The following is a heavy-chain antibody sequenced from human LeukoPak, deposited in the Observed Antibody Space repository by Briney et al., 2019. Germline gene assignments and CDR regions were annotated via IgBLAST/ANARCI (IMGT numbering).Heavy chain of an antibody. CDR2: IYSGGST. Sequence: GGSLRLSCAASGFTVSSNYMSWVRQAPGKGLEWVSVIYSGGSTYYADSVKGRFTISRDNSKNTLYLQMNSLRAEDTAVYFCARFMGASGFDYWGQGTLVTVSS. CDR3: ARFMGASGFDY. D-gene: IGHD1-26*01. V-gene: IGHV3-66*01. J-gene: IGHJ4*02. CDR1: GFTVSSNY.